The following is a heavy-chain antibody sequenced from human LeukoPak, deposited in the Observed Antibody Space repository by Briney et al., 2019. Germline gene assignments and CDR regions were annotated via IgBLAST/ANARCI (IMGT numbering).Heavy chain of an antibody. CDR2: IYHGGNT. V-gene: IGHV4-39*07. J-gene: IGHJ4*02. CDR1: GGSISSNSDY. Sequence: SETLSLTCSVSGGSISSNSDYWGWIRQPPGKGLEWIGSIYHGGNTFYTPSRKSRVTISIDTSKSQFSLRLNSVTTADTAVYYCARDTRLYCSGGICYFDSWGQGTLVTVSS. D-gene: IGHD2-15*01. CDR3: ARDTRLYCSGGICYFDS.